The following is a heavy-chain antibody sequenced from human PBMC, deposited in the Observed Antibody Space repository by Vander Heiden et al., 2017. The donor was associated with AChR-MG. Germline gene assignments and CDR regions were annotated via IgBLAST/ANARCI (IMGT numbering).Heavy chain of an antibody. CDR3: TSPDEEDYYYYMDV. CDR2: IKSKTDGGTT. J-gene: IGHJ6*03. CDR1: GFTFSTAW. V-gene: IGHV3-15*01. Sequence: EVQLVESGGGLVKPGGSLRLSCAASGFTFSTAWMSGVRQAPGKGLEWVGRIKSKTDGGTTDYAAPVKGRFTISRDDSKNTLYLQMNSLKTEDTAVYYCTSPDEEDYYYYMDVWGKGTTVTVSS.